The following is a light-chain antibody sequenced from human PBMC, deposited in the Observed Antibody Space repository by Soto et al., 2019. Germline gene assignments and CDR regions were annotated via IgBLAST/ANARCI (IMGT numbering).Light chain of an antibody. CDR2: EGT. Sequence: QSALTQPASVSGSPGQSITLSCTGTSSDVGSYNLVSWYQQHPGKAPKLMIYEGTKRPSGVSNRFSGSKPGNTASLTISGLQAEDEADYYCCSYAGSSFYVFGTGTKVTVL. CDR3: CSYAGSSFYV. J-gene: IGLJ1*01. CDR1: SSDVGSYNL. V-gene: IGLV2-23*01.